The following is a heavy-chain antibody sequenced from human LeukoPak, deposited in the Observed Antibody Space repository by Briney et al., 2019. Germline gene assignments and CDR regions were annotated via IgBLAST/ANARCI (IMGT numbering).Heavy chain of an antibody. J-gene: IGHJ4*02. CDR3: ARSLVTTIDY. V-gene: IGHV3-30*04. CDR1: GFTFSSYA. CDR2: ISYDGSNK. Sequence: PGRSLRLSCAASGFTFSSYATHWVRQAPGKGLEWVAVISYDGSNKYYADSVKGRFTISRDNSKNTLYLQMNSLRAEDTAVYYCARSLVTTIDYWGQGTLVTVSS. D-gene: IGHD4-11*01.